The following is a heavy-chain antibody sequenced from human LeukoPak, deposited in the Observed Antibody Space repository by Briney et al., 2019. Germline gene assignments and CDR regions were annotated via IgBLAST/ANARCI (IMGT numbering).Heavy chain of an antibody. D-gene: IGHD5-12*01. V-gene: IGHV4-38-2*02. Sequence: SETLSLTCTVSGYSISSGYYWGWIRQPPGKGLEWIGSGSTYYNPSLKSRVTISVDTSKNQFSLKLSSVTAADTAVYYCARWLPNRNWFDPWGQGTLVTVSS. CDR1: GYSISSGYY. CDR2: SGST. J-gene: IGHJ5*02. CDR3: ARWLPNRNWFDP.